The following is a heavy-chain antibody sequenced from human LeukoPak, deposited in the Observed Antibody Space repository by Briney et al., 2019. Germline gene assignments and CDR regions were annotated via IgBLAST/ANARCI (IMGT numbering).Heavy chain of an antibody. CDR3: ARQGSIWWHAWYFDL. CDR2: IYYSGST. V-gene: IGHV4-39*01. CDR1: GGSISSSKKY. J-gene: IGHJ2*01. Sequence: KPSETLSLTCNVSGGSISSSKKYWGWIRQPPGKGLEWIGSIYYSGSTYYNPSLKSRVTISVDTSKNQFSLKLSSVTAADTAVYYCARQGSIWWHAWYFDLWGRGTLVTVSS. D-gene: IGHD5-12*01.